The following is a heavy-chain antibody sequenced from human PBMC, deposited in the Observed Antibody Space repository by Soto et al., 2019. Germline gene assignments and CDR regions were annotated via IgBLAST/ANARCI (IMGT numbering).Heavy chain of an antibody. CDR1: GFIFSSYT. CDR2: ITYDGSNQ. CDR3: ARAPSGSYPEFDY. D-gene: IGHD1-26*01. J-gene: IGHJ4*02. Sequence: GGSLRLSCAASGFIFSSYTMHWVRQAPGKGLEWVGVITYDGSNQYYADSVKGRFTISRDNSRSMLFLQMNSLRPDDTAVYYCARAPSGSYPEFDYWGQGTLVTVSS. V-gene: IGHV3-30-3*01.